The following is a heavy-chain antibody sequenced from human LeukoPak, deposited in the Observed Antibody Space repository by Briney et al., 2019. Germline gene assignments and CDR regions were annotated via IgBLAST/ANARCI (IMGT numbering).Heavy chain of an antibody. D-gene: IGHD1-1*01. Sequence: GGSLRLSCAASGFIFSSYEMNWVRRAPGEGLEWVSYISSSGSTIYYADSVKGRFTISRDNAKNALYLQMNSLRAEDTAVYYCARGAGTTGETNWFDPWGQGTLVTVSS. V-gene: IGHV3-48*03. CDR3: ARGAGTTGETNWFDP. J-gene: IGHJ5*02. CDR2: ISSSGSTI. CDR1: GFIFSSYE.